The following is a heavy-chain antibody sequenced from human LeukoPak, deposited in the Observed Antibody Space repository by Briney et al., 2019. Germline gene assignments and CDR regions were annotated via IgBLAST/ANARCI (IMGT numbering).Heavy chain of an antibody. V-gene: IGHV1-2*02. J-gene: IGHJ6*02. CDR2: INPNIGGT. CDR1: GYTFTGYY. CDR3: ARELRLLEWLFGESSGMDV. Sequence: ASVKVSCKASGYTFTGYYMHWVRQAPGQGLEWMGWINPNIGGTNYAQKFQGRVTMTRDTSISTAYMELSRLRSDDTAVYYCARELRLLEWLFGESSGMDVWGQGTTVTVSS. D-gene: IGHD3-3*01.